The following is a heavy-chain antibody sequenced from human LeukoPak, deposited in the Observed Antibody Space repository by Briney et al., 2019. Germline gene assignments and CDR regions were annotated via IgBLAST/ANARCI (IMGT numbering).Heavy chain of an antibody. CDR2: ISYDGSDK. CDR1: GFTFSSYG. CDR3: AKLAERTSSSWYYYYYYGMDV. Sequence: GGSLRLSCAASGFTFSSYGMHWVRQAPGKGLEWVAVISYDGSDKYYADSVKGRFTISRDNSKNTLYLQMNSLRAEDTAVYYCAKLAERTSSSWYYYYYYGMDVWGQGTTVTVSS. V-gene: IGHV3-30*18. J-gene: IGHJ6*02. D-gene: IGHD6-13*01.